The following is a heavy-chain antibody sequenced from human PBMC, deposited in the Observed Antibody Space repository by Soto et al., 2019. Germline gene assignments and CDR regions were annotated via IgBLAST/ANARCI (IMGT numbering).Heavy chain of an antibody. CDR2: IIPIFGTA. CDR1: GGTFSSYA. CDR3: ARWVPAAMVSYNWFDP. Sequence: QVQLVQSGAEVKKPGSSVKVSCKASGGTFSSYAISWVRQAPGQGLEWMGGIIPIFGTANYAQKFQGRVTITADKSTSTAYMGLSSLRSEDTAVYYCARWVPAAMVSYNWFDPWGQGTLVTVSS. D-gene: IGHD5-18*01. J-gene: IGHJ5*02. V-gene: IGHV1-69*06.